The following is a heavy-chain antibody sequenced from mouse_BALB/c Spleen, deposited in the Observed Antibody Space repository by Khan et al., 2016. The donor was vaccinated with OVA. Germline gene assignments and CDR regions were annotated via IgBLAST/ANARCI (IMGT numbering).Heavy chain of an antibody. Sequence: EVQLLETGGGLVQPGGSRKLSCAASGFTFSDYGLAWVRQAPGKGPEWVAFISSLAYSIYYADTVSGRFTISRENAKNTLYLEMSSLWSEDTAMSCCGRSWAMDYWGQGTSVTVSS. CDR3: GRSWAMDY. V-gene: IGHV5-15*02. J-gene: IGHJ4*01. CDR2: ISSLAYSI. CDR1: GFTFSDYG.